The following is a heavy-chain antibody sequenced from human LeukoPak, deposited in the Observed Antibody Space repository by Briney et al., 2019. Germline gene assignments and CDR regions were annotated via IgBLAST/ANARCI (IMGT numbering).Heavy chain of an antibody. CDR3: ARGGSGYDSFYYYGMNV. CDR1: GGSISSSNW. J-gene: IGHJ6*02. CDR2: IYHSGST. V-gene: IGHV4-4*02. D-gene: IGHD5-12*01. Sequence: PSGTLSLTCAVSGGSISSSNWWSWVRQPPGKGLEWIGEIYHSGSTNYNPSLKSRVTISLDKSKNHFSLKLTSVTAADTAVYYCARGGSGYDSFYYYGMNVWGQGTTVTVSS.